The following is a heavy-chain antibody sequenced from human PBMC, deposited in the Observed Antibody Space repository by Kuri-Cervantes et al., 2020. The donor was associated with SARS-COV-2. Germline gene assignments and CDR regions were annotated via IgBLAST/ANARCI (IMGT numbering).Heavy chain of an antibody. Sequence: SETLSLTCAASGFTFSSYAMSWVRQAPGKGLEWIGTIYYSGNTYYKPSLKGRVTISVDTSKNQFSLKLRSVTAADTAVYYCARHVELIRRFDYWGQGTLVTVSS. V-gene: IGHV4-39*01. CDR1: GFTFSSYA. J-gene: IGHJ4*02. CDR2: IYYSGNT. D-gene: IGHD1-1*01. CDR3: ARHVELIRRFDY.